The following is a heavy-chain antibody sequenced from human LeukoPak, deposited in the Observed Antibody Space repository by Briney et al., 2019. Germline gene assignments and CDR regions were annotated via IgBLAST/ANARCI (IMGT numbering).Heavy chain of an antibody. CDR3: ARGLAP. CDR1: GFTFSSYS. Sequence: GGSLRLSCAASGFTFSSYSMNWVRQAPGKGLEWISYISSYSGSTIYYADSVKGRFTISRDNAKNALYRQINSLRYEDTAVYHCARGLAPWGQGTLVTVSS. J-gene: IGHJ5*02. V-gene: IGHV3-48*02. CDR2: ISSYSGSTI.